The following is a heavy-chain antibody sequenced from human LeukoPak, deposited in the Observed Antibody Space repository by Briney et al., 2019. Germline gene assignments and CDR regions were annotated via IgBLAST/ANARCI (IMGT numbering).Heavy chain of an antibody. CDR2: INTDGSST. Sequence: GGSLRLSCAASGFTFSSYWMHWVRQAPGKGLVWVSRINTDGSSTSYADSVKGRFTISRDNAKNTLYLQMNSLRAEDTAVYYCARESGVAAALDLWGQGTLVTVSS. D-gene: IGHD6-13*01. CDR1: GFTFSSYW. CDR3: ARESGVAAALDL. V-gene: IGHV3-74*01. J-gene: IGHJ5*02.